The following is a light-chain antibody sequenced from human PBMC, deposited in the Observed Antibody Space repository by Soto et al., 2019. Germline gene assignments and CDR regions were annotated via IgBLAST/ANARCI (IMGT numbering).Light chain of an antibody. CDR2: DVT. V-gene: IGLV2-11*01. Sequence: QSALAQPRSVSGSPGQSVTISCTGTSSDVGGYNYVSWYQQHPGKAPKLMIYDVTTRPSGVPDRFSGSKSGNTASPTISGLQAEDEADYYCSSHAGSSVVFGTGTKVTVL. CDR3: SSHAGSSVV. J-gene: IGLJ1*01. CDR1: SSDVGGYNY.